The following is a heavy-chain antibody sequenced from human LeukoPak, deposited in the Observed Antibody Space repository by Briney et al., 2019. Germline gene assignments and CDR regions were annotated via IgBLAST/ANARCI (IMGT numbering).Heavy chain of an antibody. CDR1: GFTFGIYW. D-gene: IGHD6-13*01. Sequence: GGSLRLSCAASGFTFGIYWMSWVRQPPGEGLEWVANIKHYGSEKYYVDSVKGRFTISRDNAKNSLYLQMNSLRAEDTAVYYCARVGTAEGTLEDYWGQGTLVTVSS. CDR3: ARVGTAEGTLEDY. CDR2: IKHYGSEK. J-gene: IGHJ4*02. V-gene: IGHV3-7*01.